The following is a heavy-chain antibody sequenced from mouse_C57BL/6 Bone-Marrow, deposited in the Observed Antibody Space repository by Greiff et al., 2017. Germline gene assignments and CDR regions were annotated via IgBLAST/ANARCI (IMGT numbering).Heavy chain of an antibody. CDR2: IDPEDGET. CDR3: TRSLIYYGTNY. V-gene: IGHV14-2*01. J-gene: IGHJ2*01. D-gene: IGHD1-1*01. Sequence: EVHLVESGAELVKPGASVKLSCTASGFNIKDYYIHWVKQRTEQGLEWIGRIDPEDGETKYAPKFQDKATITADTSSKTAYLQLSSLTSEDTAVYYCTRSLIYYGTNYWGQGTTLAGSS. CDR1: GFNIKDYY.